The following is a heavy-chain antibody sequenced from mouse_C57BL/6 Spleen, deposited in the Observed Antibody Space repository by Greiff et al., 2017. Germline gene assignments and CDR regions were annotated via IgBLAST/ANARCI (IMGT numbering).Heavy chain of an antibody. CDR3: ARYGAQATSYAMDY. J-gene: IGHJ4*01. CDR2: IYPGSGNT. V-gene: IGHV1-76*01. D-gene: IGHD3-2*02. Sequence: VQLQQSGAELVRPGASVKLSCKASGYTFTDYYINWVKQRPGQGLEWIARIYPGSGNTYYNEKFKGKATLTAEKSSSTAYMQLSSLTSEDSAVYFCARYGAQATSYAMDYWGQGTSVTVSS. CDR1: GYTFTDYY.